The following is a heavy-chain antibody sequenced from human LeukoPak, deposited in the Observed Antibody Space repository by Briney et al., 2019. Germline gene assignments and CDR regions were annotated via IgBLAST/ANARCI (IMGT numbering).Heavy chain of an antibody. CDR1: GGSISSYY. V-gene: IGHV4-59*01. J-gene: IGHJ4*02. D-gene: IGHD6-13*01. Sequence: KPSETLSLTCTVSGGSISSYYWSWIRQPPGKGLEWIGYIYYSGITYYSPSLQSRVTMSVDTSKNQFSLKLSSVTAADTAVYYCARARYSSDYWGQGTLVTVSS. CDR3: ARARYSSDY. CDR2: IYYSGIT.